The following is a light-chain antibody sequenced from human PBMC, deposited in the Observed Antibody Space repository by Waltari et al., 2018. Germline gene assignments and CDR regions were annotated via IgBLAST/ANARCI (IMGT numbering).Light chain of an antibody. CDR1: SSNIGRNP. V-gene: IGLV1-44*01. CDR3: AAWDDSLNGV. J-gene: IGLJ3*02. CDR2: NNS. Sequence: SVLTQPPSASGTPGQRVTNSCSGTSSNIGRNPVNWYQQVPGAAPKLLIYNNSQRPSGVPDRFSGSKSGTSASLDISGLQSEDEADYYCAAWDDSLNGVFGGGTKLTVL.